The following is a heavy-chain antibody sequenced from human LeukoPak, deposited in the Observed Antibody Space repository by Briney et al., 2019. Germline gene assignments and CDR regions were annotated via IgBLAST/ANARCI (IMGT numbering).Heavy chain of an antibody. D-gene: IGHD3-10*01. CDR3: ASSTYYYGSLRLPYYYYMDV. V-gene: IGHV5-51*01. J-gene: IGHJ6*03. CDR2: IYPGDADT. CDR1: GYSFTSYW. Sequence: GESLKIPCKGSGYSFTSYWIGWVRQMPGKGLEWMGIIYPGDADTRYSPSFQRQVTISADKSISTAFLQWSSLKASDTAMYYCASSTYYYGSLRLPYYYYMDVWGKGTTVTVSS.